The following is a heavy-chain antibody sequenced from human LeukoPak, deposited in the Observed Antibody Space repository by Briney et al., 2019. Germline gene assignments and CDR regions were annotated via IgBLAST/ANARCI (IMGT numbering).Heavy chain of an antibody. J-gene: IGHJ5*01. V-gene: IGHV3-48*02. D-gene: IGHD6-19*01. CDR3: ARAPRYSSGWFDY. Sequence: GGSLRLFCAASGLPFSSYSMNSVRQAPGRGLEWVSYISSSSSTIYYADSVKGRFTISRDNAKNSLYLQMSRLRDENTAVYYCARAPRYSSGWFDYWGQGTLVTVSS. CDR1: GLPFSSYS. CDR2: ISSSSSTI.